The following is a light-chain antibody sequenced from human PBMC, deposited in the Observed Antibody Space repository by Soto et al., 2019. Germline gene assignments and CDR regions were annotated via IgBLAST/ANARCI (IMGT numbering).Light chain of an antibody. CDR3: QQYGSSPWT. CDR1: QSVTSSY. J-gene: IGKJ1*01. CDR2: GAS. Sequence: EIVLTQSPGTLSLSPGERAALSCRATQSVTSSYLAWYQQKTGQAPRLLIYGASSRATDIPDRFSGSGSGKDFTLTTSSLEPEDFAVYYCQQYGSSPWTFGQGTKVEIK. V-gene: IGKV3-20*01.